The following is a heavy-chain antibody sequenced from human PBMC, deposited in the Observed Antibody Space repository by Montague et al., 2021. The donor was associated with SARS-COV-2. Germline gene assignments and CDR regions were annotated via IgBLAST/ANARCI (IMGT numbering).Heavy chain of an antibody. CDR3: AREGIPTPGAEWKILHYHGMDV. V-gene: IGHV4-59*13. J-gene: IGHJ6*02. CDR1: GGSISAYY. D-gene: IGHD1-14*01. Sequence: SETLSLTCTVSGGSISAYYWSWIRQPPGKGLEWIAYMYNSRSSNYNPSLKSRVSISVDTSKSPFSLKLTSVTAADTAVYYCAREGIPTPGAEWKILHYHGMDVWGQGTTVTVSS. CDR2: MYNSRSS.